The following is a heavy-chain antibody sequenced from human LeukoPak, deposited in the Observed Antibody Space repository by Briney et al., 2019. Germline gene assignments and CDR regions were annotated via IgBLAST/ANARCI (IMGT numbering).Heavy chain of an antibody. J-gene: IGHJ4*02. D-gene: IGHD6-19*01. CDR3: ATDIRRGWPIDY. CDR1: GFTFSSYG. Sequence: HPGESLRLSCAAAGFTFSSYGMHWVRQAPGKGLEWVAVIWYDGSNKYYADSVKGRFTISRDNSKNTLYLQMNSLRAEDTAVYYCATDIRRGWPIDYSGQGTLVTVSS. V-gene: IGHV3-33*01. CDR2: IWYDGSNK.